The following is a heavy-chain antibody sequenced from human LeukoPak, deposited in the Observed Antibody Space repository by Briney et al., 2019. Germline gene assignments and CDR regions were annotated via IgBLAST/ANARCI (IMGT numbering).Heavy chain of an antibody. D-gene: IGHD2-15*01. CDR2: ISSSSSYI. J-gene: IGHJ4*02. V-gene: IGHV3-21*01. Sequence: GGSLRLSCAASGFTFSSYSMNWVRQAPGKGLEWVSSISSSSSYIYYADSVKGRFTISRDNAKNSLYLQMNRLRAEDTAVYYCARVIWGCSGGSCYSVDYWGQGTLVTVSS. CDR3: ARVIWGCSGGSCYSVDY. CDR1: GFTFSSYS.